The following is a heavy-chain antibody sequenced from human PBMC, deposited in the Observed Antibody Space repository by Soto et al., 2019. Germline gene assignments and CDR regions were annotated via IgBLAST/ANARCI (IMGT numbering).Heavy chain of an antibody. CDR2: TYYRSKWYN. CDR3: ARQAFKVAGTAIGAFDI. J-gene: IGHJ3*02. CDR1: GDRVSSNSAA. D-gene: IGHD6-19*01. V-gene: IGHV6-1*01. Sequence: SQSLSLTCAISGDRVSSNSAAWDWIRQSPSRGLEWLGRTYYRSKWYNDYAVSVKSRITINPDTSKNQFSLQLNSVTPEDTAVYYCARQAFKVAGTAIGAFDIWGQGTMVTVSS.